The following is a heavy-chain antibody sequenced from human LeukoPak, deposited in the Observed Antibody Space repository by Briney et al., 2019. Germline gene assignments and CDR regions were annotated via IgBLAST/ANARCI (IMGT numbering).Heavy chain of an antibody. Sequence: AGSLRLSCAASGFTFRNYCMTWVRQVPGKGLEWVASIKQDESEKYFLDSVKGRFTISGDNAENSLYLQMNSLRAEDTAVYYCARVYYQDSGTSYRHLDYWGQGTLVTVSS. CDR3: ARVYYQDSGTSYRHLDY. D-gene: IGHD3-22*01. V-gene: IGHV3-7*01. J-gene: IGHJ4*02. CDR1: GFTFRNYC. CDR2: IKQDESEK.